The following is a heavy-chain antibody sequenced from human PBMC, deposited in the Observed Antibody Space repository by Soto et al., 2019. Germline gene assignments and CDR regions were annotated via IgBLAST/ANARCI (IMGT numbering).Heavy chain of an antibody. V-gene: IGHV4-59*11. D-gene: IGHD1-26*01. CDR1: GASLTDHY. J-gene: IGHJ4*02. CDR3: ARSGHSLAGAR. CDR2: MFYTGTS. Sequence: SETLSLTCTISGASLTDHYGSWLRQPPGKGLEWIGYMFYTGTSNYNSSLNSRASISVDPAKNQFSLKMTSLTAADTAVYYCARSGHSLAGARWGQGIMVTVSS.